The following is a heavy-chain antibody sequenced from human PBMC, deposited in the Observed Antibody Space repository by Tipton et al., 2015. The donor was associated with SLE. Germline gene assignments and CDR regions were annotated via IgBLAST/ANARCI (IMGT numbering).Heavy chain of an antibody. J-gene: IGHJ1*01. CDR2: INPSGDST. CDR1: GYTFTNYY. CDR3: ARGGGGLQN. D-gene: IGHD3-16*01. Sequence: QLVQSGAEVKKPGASVKVSCKASGYTFTNYYIHWVRQAPGQGLEWMGMINPSGDSTNYAQKFQGRVTMTSDTSTSTVHMELSSLRSEDTAVYYCARGGGGLQNWGQGALVTDSA. V-gene: IGHV1-46*01.